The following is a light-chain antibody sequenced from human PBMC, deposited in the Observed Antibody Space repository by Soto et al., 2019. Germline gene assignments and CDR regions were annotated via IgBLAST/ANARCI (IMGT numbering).Light chain of an antibody. CDR1: QSVSSNY. CDR3: EQYGSSPPT. CDR2: GAS. V-gene: IGKV3-20*01. Sequence: ENVFAEVSGTLSFSPGERAAISCKASQSVSSNYLAWYQQMPGQAPRLLISGASSRASGIPDRFSGSGSGTDFTLIISRLEPEDFAVYYCEQYGSSPPTFGQGTKVDNK. J-gene: IGKJ1*01.